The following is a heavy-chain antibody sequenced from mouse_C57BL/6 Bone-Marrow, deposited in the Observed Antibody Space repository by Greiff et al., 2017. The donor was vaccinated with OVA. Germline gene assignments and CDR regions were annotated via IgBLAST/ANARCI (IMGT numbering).Heavy chain of an antibody. CDR2: IDPNSGGT. CDR3: ARYYGSSYDWFAY. D-gene: IGHD1-1*01. V-gene: IGHV1-72*01. Sequence: QVQLQQPGAELFKPGASVKLSCKASGYTFTSYWMHWVKQRPGRGLEWIGRIDPNSGGTKYNEKFKSKATLTVDKPSSTAYMQLSSLTSEDSAVYYCARYYGSSYDWFAYWGQGTLVTVSA. CDR1: GYTFTSYW. J-gene: IGHJ3*01.